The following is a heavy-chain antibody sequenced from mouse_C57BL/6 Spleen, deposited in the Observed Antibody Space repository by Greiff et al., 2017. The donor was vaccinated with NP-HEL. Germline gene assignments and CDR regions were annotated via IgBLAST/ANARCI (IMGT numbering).Heavy chain of an antibody. V-gene: IGHV1-64*01. Sequence: VQLQQSGAELVKPGASVKLSCKASGYTFTSYWMHWVKQRPGQGLEWIGMIHPNSGSTNYNEKFKSKATLTVDKSSSSTYMQLSSLTSEDSAVYYCARGGLRGYYYGLSGYWGQGTSVTVSS. D-gene: IGHD1-1*01. CDR3: ARGGLRGYYYGLSGY. CDR2: IHPNSGST. J-gene: IGHJ4*01. CDR1: GYTFTSYW.